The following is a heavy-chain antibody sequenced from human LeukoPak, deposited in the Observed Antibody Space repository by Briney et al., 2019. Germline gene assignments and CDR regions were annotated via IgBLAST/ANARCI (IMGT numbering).Heavy chain of an antibody. J-gene: IGHJ4*02. CDR3: ARDPYVQLGNEEYYFDY. CDR2: INPSGGST. Sequence: ASVKVSCKASGYTFTSYYMHWVRQAPGQGLEWMGIINPSGGSTSYAQKFQGRATMTRDTSTSTVYMELSSLRSEDTAVYYCARDPYVQLGNEEYYFDYWGQGTLVTVSS. D-gene: IGHD1-1*01. CDR1: GYTFTSYY. V-gene: IGHV1-46*01.